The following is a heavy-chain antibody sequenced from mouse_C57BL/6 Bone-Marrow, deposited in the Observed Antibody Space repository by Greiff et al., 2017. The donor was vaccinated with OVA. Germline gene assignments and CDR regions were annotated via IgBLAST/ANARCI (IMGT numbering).Heavy chain of an antibody. V-gene: IGHV7-3*01. J-gene: IGHJ2*01. CDR1: GFTFTDYY. CDR3: ARYTPPNFFDY. CDR2: IRNKANGYTT. Sequence: EVKVEESGGGLVQPGGSLSLSCAASGFTFTDYYMSWVRQPPGKALEWLGFIRNKANGYTTEYGESVKGRFTISRDNSQSILYLQMNALRAEDSATYYCARYTPPNFFDYWGKGTTLTVSS.